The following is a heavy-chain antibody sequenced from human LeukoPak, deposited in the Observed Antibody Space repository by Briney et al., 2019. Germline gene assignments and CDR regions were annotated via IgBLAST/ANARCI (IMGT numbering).Heavy chain of an antibody. J-gene: IGHJ4*02. V-gene: IGHV3-9*01. Sequence: GGSLRLSCAASGFTFDDYAMHWVRQAPGKGLEWVSGISWNSGSIGYADSVKGRFTISRDNAKNSLYLQMNSLRAEDTALYYCAKDFFSYGSGSQSDYWGQGTLVTVSS. CDR2: ISWNSGSI. D-gene: IGHD3-10*01. CDR1: GFTFDDYA. CDR3: AKDFFSYGSGSQSDY.